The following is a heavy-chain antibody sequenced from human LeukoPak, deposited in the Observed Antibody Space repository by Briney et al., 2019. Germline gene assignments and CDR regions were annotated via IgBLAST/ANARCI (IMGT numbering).Heavy chain of an antibody. CDR1: GFTFSSYS. CDR2: ISSSGSYT. V-gene: IGHV3-21*01. Sequence: GGSLRLSCAASGFTFSSYSMNWVRQAPGKGLEWVSSISSSGSYTFHADSLKGRFTISRDNAQNSLYLQMNSLRADDTATYFCARGALTTTFDYWGQGALVTVSS. CDR3: ARGALTTTFDY. D-gene: IGHD4-17*01. J-gene: IGHJ4*02.